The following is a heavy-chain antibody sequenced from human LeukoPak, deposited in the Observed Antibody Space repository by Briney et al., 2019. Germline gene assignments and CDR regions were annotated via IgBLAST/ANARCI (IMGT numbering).Heavy chain of an antibody. CDR1: GGFVSSGGYY. V-gene: IGHV4-31*03. CDR3: VRGHSSGYCVVY. CDR2: IYYSGST. Sequence: SETLSLTCTVSGGFVSSGGYYWSWIRQHPGKGLEWIGYIYYSGSTYYNPSLKSRVTISVDTSKNQFSLKLSSVTAADTAVYYCVRGHSSGYCVVYWGQGTLVTVSS. D-gene: IGHD3-22*01. J-gene: IGHJ4*02.